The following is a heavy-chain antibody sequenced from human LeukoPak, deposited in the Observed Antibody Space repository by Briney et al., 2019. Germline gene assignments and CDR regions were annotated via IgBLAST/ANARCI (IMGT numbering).Heavy chain of an antibody. J-gene: IGHJ4*02. CDR3: ARDDLGGNWNSLVGY. Sequence: PGGSLRLSCAASGFTFSDYYMSWIRQAPGKGLEWVSFISSSSSYIYYADSVKGRFTISRDNAKNSLYLQMNSLRAEDTAVYYCARDDLGGNWNSLVGYWGQGTLVTVSS. CDR1: GFTFSDYY. D-gene: IGHD4-23*01. CDR2: ISSSSSYI. V-gene: IGHV3-11*06.